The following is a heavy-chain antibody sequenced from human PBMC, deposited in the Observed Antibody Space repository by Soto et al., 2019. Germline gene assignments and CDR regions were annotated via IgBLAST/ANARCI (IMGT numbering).Heavy chain of an antibody. D-gene: IGHD6-13*01. CDR3: AREIAAARNWFDP. Sequence: SEALSLTCTVSGDSISSGGYYWTWIRQHSGKGLEWIGCIYYSGSTYYNPSLKSRVSISVDTSKNQFSLRLSSVTAADTAVYYCAREIAAARNWFDPWGQGTQVTVSS. V-gene: IGHV4-31*03. J-gene: IGHJ5*02. CDR2: IYYSGST. CDR1: GDSISSGGYY.